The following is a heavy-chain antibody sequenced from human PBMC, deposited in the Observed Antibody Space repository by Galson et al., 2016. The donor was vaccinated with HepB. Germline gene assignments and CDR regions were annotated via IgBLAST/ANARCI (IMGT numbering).Heavy chain of an antibody. D-gene: IGHD2-15*01. Sequence: SLRLSCAASGFIFDDYSMHWVRQIPGKGLEWVSGINWNSARVDYAGSVKGRFTISRDKNSLFLQMNSLRPEDTALYYCAKEDGGFNLDPWGQGTLVTVSP. J-gene: IGHJ5*02. CDR1: GFIFDDYS. V-gene: IGHV3-9*01. CDR3: AKEDGGFNLDP. CDR2: INWNSARV.